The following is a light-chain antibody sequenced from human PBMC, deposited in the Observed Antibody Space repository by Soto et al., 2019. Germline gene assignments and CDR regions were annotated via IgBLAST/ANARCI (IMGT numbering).Light chain of an antibody. CDR3: CSYAGSSAFAVR. J-gene: IGLJ2*01. V-gene: IGLV2-23*02. CDR1: SSDVGSYNL. Sequence: QSALTQPASVSGSPGQSITISCTGTSSDVGSYNLVSWYQQHPGKAPKLVIYEVYERPSGVSYRFSGSNSGNTASLTISGLQAENEADYYCCSYAGSSAFAVRFGGGTKLTVL. CDR2: EVY.